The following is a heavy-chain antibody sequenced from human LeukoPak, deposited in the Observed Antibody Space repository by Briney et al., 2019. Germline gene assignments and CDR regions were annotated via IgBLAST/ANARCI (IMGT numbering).Heavy chain of an antibody. CDR3: AKTARLFDY. Sequence: GGTLRLSCAASGFTFSSYGMNWVRQAPGKGLEWVSGISGNGGSTYYADSVKGRFTISRDNSKNSLYLQMNSLRAEDTAVYYCAKTARLFDYWGQGTQVTVSS. D-gene: IGHD6-6*01. CDR2: ISGNGGST. CDR1: GFTFSSYG. V-gene: IGHV3-23*01. J-gene: IGHJ4*02.